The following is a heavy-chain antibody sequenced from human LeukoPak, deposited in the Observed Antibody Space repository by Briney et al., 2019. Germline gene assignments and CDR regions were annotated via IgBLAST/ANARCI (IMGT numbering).Heavy chain of an antibody. Sequence: GGSLRLSCAASEFTFSNYWMHWVRQAPGKGLVWVSRINSDGSSTAYADSVKGRFTISRDNAKNTLYLQMNSLRAEDTAVYYCASASHDYSGYFFDYWGQGTLVTVSS. CDR3: ASASHDYSGYFFDY. J-gene: IGHJ4*02. CDR1: EFTFSNYW. CDR2: INSDGSST. D-gene: IGHD4-23*01. V-gene: IGHV3-74*01.